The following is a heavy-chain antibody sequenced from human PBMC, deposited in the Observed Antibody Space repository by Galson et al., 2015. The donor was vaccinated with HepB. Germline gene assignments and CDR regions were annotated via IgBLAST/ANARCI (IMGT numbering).Heavy chain of an antibody. J-gene: IGHJ6*02. CDR1: GFTVSGNH. CDR3: ARDQGDDYVNYYYYHGMDV. V-gene: IGHV3-66*03. CDR2: IYSSTIT. Sequence: SLRLSCAPSGFTVSGNHMSWVRQAPGKGLEWVSLIYSSTITYYADSVKGRFTISRDNSKNALYLQMNSLRAEDTAVYYCARDQGDDYVNYYYYHGMDVWGQGTTVTVSS. D-gene: IGHD3-16*01.